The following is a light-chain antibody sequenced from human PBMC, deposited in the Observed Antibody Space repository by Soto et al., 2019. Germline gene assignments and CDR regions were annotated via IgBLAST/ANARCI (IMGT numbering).Light chain of an antibody. V-gene: IGKV3-15*01. CDR3: QQYNNRPPYA. J-gene: IGKJ2*01. CDR2: GAS. Sequence: EIVMTQSPATLSVSPGERATLSCRASQSLGSDLAWYPQKRGQAPRLLIYGASTRASCIPVRFSGSGSGTEFTLTISSLQTEDFSFYYCQQYNNRPPYAFGQGTKLEIK. CDR1: QSLGSD.